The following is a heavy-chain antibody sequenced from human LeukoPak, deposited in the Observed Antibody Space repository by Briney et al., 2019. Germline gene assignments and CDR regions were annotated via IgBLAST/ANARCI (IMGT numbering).Heavy chain of an antibody. CDR1: GFTFSSYS. CDR3: AHGGYSGYLPYH. D-gene: IGHD5-12*01. CDR2: ISSSSSYI. Sequence: GGSLRLSCAASGFTFSSYSMNWVRQAPGKGLEWVSSISSSSSYIYYADSVKGRFTISRDNAKNSLYLQMNSLSAEDTAVYYCAHGGYSGYLPYHWGQGTLVTVSS. J-gene: IGHJ5*02. V-gene: IGHV3-21*01.